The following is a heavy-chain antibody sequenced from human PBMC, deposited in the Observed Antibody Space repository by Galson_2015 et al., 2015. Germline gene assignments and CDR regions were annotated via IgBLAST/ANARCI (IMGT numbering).Heavy chain of an antibody. J-gene: IGHJ4*02. V-gene: IGHV3-7*01. CDR3: VRDRPPNTGEYHFDY. CDR2: IKHDGSGE. Sequence: SLRLSCAASGFIFSNYWMSWVRQALGKGPEWVATIKHDGSGEFYVGTVKGRFTISKDNAKNSLYLQMNSLTAEDSAVYYCVRDRPPNTGEYHFDYWGQGTLVTVSS. CDR1: GFIFSNYW. D-gene: IGHD1-14*01.